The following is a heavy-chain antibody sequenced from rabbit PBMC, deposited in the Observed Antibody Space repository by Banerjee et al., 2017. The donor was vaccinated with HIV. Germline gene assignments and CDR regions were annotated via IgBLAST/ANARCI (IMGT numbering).Heavy chain of an antibody. V-gene: IGHV1S45*01. D-gene: IGHD2-1*01. J-gene: IGHJ4*01. Sequence: QEQLEESGGDLVKPEGSLTLTCTASGFSFSSSYWICWVRQAPGKGLEWIACIYAGSSGSTDYARWAKGRFTISKTSSTTVTLQMTSLTAADTATYFCARFTYGDGVSVHTLWGPGTLVTVS. CDR1: GFSFSSSYW. CDR3: ARFTYGDGVSVHTL. CDR2: IYAGSSGST.